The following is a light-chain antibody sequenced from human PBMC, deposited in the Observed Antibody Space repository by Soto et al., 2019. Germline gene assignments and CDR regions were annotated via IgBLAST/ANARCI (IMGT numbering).Light chain of an antibody. Sequence: DIQLTQSPSFLSASVGDRFTITCRASQGIGGYLAWYQQKPGKAPKLLMYAASTLQSGVPSRFSGSGSGTEFTLTINSLQPEDFATYYCQQINSYPRTFGGGTKVDIK. CDR2: AAS. V-gene: IGKV1-9*01. CDR1: QGIGGY. J-gene: IGKJ4*01. CDR3: QQINSYPRT.